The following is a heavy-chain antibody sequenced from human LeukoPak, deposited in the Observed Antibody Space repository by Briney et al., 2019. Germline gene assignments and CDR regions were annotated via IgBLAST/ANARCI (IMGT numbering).Heavy chain of an antibody. J-gene: IGHJ3*02. Sequence: PGRSLRLSCAASGLTFDDYAMHWVRQAPGRGLEWVSGISWNSGSIDYADSVKGRFTISRDNAKNSLYLQMNSLRAEDTALYYCAKDLGYSSGWRAFDIWGQGTMVTVSS. CDR1: GLTFDDYA. CDR3: AKDLGYSSGWRAFDI. V-gene: IGHV3-9*01. D-gene: IGHD6-19*01. CDR2: ISWNSGSI.